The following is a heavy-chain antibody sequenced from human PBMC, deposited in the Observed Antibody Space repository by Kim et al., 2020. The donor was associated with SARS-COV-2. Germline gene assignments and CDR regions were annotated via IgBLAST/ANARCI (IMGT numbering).Heavy chain of an antibody. J-gene: IGHJ6*02. V-gene: IGHV4-61*01. CDR3: ARDRVVPAATPRYYYYGMDV. Sequence: SETLSLTCTVSGGSVSSGSYYWSWIRQPPGKGLEWIGYIYYSGSTNYNPSLKSRVTISVDTSKNQFSLKLSSVTAADTAVYYCARDRVVPAATPRYYYYGMDVWGQGTTVTVSS. CDR2: IYYSGST. D-gene: IGHD2-2*01. CDR1: GGSVSSGSYY.